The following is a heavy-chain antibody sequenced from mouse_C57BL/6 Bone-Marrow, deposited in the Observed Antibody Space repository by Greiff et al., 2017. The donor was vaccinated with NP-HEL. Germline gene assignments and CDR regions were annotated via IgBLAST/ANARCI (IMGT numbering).Heavy chain of an antibody. Sequence: VKLMESGAELARPGASVKLSCKASGYTFTSYGISWVKQRTGQGLEWIGEIYPRSGNTYYNEKFKGKATLTADKSSSTAYMELRSLTSEDSAVYFCARRTMVTPFAYWGQGTLVTVSA. J-gene: IGHJ3*01. V-gene: IGHV1-81*01. CDR3: ARRTMVTPFAY. D-gene: IGHD2-2*01. CDR2: IYPRSGNT. CDR1: GYTFTSYG.